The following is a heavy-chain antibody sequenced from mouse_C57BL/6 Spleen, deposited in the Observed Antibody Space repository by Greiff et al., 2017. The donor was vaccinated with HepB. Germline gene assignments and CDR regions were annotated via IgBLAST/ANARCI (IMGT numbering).Heavy chain of an antibody. V-gene: IGHV14-4*01. CDR1: GFNIKDDY. CDR2: IDPENGDT. CDR3: TTWGPGYFDV. Sequence: EVQLQQSGAELVRPGASVKLSCTASGFNIKDDYMHWVKQRPEQGLEWIGWIDPENGDTEYASKFQGKATITADTSSNTAYRQLSSLTSEDTAVYYCTTWGPGYFDVWGTGTTVTVSS. J-gene: IGHJ1*03.